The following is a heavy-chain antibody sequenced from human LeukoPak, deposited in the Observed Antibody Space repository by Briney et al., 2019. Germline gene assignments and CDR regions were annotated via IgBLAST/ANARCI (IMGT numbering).Heavy chain of an antibody. Sequence: ETLSLTCTVSGGPIKNYYMSWVRQAPGKGLEWVSVIYSGGSTYYADSVKGRFTISRDNSKNTLYLQMNSLRAEDTAVYYCARDAVDTAMVRTGAFDYWGQGTLVTVSS. J-gene: IGHJ4*02. V-gene: IGHV3-53*01. D-gene: IGHD5-18*01. CDR1: GGPIKNYY. CDR3: ARDAVDTAMVRTGAFDY. CDR2: IYSGGST.